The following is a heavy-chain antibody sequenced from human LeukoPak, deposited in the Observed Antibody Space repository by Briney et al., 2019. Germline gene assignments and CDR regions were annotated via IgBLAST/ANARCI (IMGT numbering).Heavy chain of an antibody. V-gene: IGHV4-34*01. Sequence: ASETLSLTCAVYGGSFSGYYWSWIRQPPGKGLEWIGEINHSGSTNYNPSLKSRATISGDTSKNQFSLNLRSVTAADTAVYYCARAGLIATAHLDLDHWGRGTLVTVSS. CDR3: ARAGLIATAHLDLDH. CDR2: INHSGST. D-gene: IGHD6-13*01. J-gene: IGHJ4*02. CDR1: GGSFSGYY.